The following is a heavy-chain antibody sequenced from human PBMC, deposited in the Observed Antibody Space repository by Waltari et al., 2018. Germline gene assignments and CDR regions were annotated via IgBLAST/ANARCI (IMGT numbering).Heavy chain of an antibody. V-gene: IGHV4-38-2*02. CDR1: GFSISSGSY. CDR3: ARDPIPGYAYRSDY. Sequence: QVQLQESGPGLVKPSETLALICTVSGFSISSGSYWGWIRQPPGKGLEWIGSTFHSGNTYYNPSLKSRVTMSVDTSKNQFSLRLSSVTAADTAVYYCARDPIPGYAYRSDYWGQGTLVTVSS. CDR2: TFHSGNT. D-gene: IGHD5-12*01. J-gene: IGHJ4*02.